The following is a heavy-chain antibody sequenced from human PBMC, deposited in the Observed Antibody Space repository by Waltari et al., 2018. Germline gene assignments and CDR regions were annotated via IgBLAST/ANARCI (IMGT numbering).Heavy chain of an antibody. CDR3: ASNQAVAVDY. Sequence: QLQLQESGPGLVKPSETLSLTCPVSGGSISSSSYYWGWIRQPPGTGLEWIGSSYYGGSTYYSPSIKRRVTISVDTSKNQFSRKLSSGTAADTAGYYCASNQAVAVDYWGQGTLVTVSS. V-gene: IGHV4-39*07. J-gene: IGHJ4*02. CDR2: SYYGGST. D-gene: IGHD6-19*01. CDR1: GGSISSSSYY.